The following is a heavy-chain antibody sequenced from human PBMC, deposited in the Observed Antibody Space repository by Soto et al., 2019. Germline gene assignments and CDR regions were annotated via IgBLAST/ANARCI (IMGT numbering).Heavy chain of an antibody. D-gene: IGHD3-10*01. Sequence: GASVKVSCKASGYTFTSYGISWVRQAPGQGLEWMGWISAYNGNTNYAQKLQGRVTMTTDTSTSTAYMELRSLSSDDTAVYYCARMYYGSGSYTNYYGMDVWGQGTTVTVSS. CDR2: ISAYNGNT. J-gene: IGHJ6*02. CDR1: GYTFTSYG. CDR3: ARMYYGSGSYTNYYGMDV. V-gene: IGHV1-18*04.